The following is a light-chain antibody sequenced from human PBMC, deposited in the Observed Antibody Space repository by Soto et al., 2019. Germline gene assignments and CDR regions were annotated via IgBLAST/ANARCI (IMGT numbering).Light chain of an antibody. J-gene: IGLJ1*01. CDR1: SSDVGSYNL. CDR3: CSYAGTYV. CDR2: EVS. Sequence: QSVLTHPASVSGSPGQSITISCTGTSSDVGSYNLVSWYQHHPGKAPKLMIFEVSKRPSGVSNRFSGSKSGNTASLTISGLQAEDEAEYYCCSYAGTYVFGTGTKVTVL. V-gene: IGLV2-23*02.